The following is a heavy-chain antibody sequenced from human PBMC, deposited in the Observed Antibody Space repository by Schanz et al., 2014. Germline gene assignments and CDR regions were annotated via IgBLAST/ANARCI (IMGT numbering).Heavy chain of an antibody. V-gene: IGHV3-74*01. J-gene: IGHJ3*02. CDR3: ARLGRMGAFDI. CDR1: GFTFSVYW. CDR2: ISGDGTTT. D-gene: IGHD2-8*01. Sequence: EVQLVESGGGLVQPGGSLRLSCAASGFTFSVYWMHWVRQPPGEGLVSVSRISGDGTTTSYADSVKGRFTISRDNAKKSLFLQMNSLRAEDTAVYYCARLGRMGAFDIWGQGTMVTVSS.